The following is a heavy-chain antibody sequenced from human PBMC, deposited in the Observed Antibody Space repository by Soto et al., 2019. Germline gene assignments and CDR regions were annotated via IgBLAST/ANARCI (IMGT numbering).Heavy chain of an antibody. Sequence: GSLRLSCAASGFTFSNAWMNWVRQAPGKGLEWVGRIKSKTDGGTTDYAAPVKGRFTISRDDSKNTLYLQMNSLKTEDTAVYYCCIAVAGMTGADPSQEYYYYYYGMDVWGQGTTVTVSS. CDR1: GFTFSNAW. V-gene: IGHV3-15*07. CDR2: IKSKTDGGTT. CDR3: CIAVAGMTGADPSQEYYYYYYGMDV. J-gene: IGHJ6*02. D-gene: IGHD6-19*01.